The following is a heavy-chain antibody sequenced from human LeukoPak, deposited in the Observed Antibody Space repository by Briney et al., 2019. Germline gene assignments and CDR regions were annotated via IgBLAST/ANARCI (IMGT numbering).Heavy chain of an antibody. D-gene: IGHD2-2*01. J-gene: IGHJ5*02. V-gene: IGHV4-4*07. CDR1: GGSISSYY. Sequence: LTCTVAGGSISSYYWSWVRQPAGKGLEWVGRIYTSGSTNYNPSLKSRVTMSVDTSKNQFSLKLSSVTAADTAVYYCARDVPYQLHGGWFDPWGQGTLVTVSS. CDR3: ARDVPYQLHGGWFDP. CDR2: IYTSGST.